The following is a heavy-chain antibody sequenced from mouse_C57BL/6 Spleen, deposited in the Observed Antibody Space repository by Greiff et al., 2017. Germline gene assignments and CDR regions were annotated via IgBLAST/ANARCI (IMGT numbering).Heavy chain of an antibody. D-gene: IGHD2-5*01. CDR1: GYAFSSSW. J-gene: IGHJ2*01. CDR2: IYPGDGDT. V-gene: IGHV1-82*01. Sequence: VQLVESGPELVKPGASVKISCKASGYAFSSSWMNWVKQRPGKGLEWIGRIYPGDGDTNYNGKFKGKATLTADKSSSTAYMQLSSLTSEDSAVYFCAREGDSNPYYFDYWGQGTTLTVSS. CDR3: AREGDSNPYYFDY.